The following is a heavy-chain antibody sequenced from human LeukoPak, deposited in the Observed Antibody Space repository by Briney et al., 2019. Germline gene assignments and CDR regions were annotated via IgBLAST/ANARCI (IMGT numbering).Heavy chain of an antibody. V-gene: IGHV3-30*02. CDR3: ATGYSSGWYGRLDY. J-gene: IGHJ4*02. Sequence: GGSLRLSCAASGFTSSSYGMHWVRQAPGKGLEWVAFIRYDGSNKYYADSVKARFTLSRDNSKNTMYLQMNTLRAEDTAVYYCATGYSSGWYGRLDYWGQGTLVTVSS. D-gene: IGHD6-19*01. CDR2: IRYDGSNK. CDR1: GFTSSSYG.